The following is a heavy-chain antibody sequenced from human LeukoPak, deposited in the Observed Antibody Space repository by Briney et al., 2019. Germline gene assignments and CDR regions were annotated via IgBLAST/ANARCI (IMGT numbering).Heavy chain of an antibody. V-gene: IGHV3-30*02. CDR2: IRYDGSNK. Sequence: GGSLRLSCAASGFTFSSYGMHWVRQAPGKGLEWVAFIRYDGSNKYYADSVKGRFTISRDNSKNTLYLQMNSLRAEDTAVYYCANYGSGPMKSFDYWGQGTLVTVSS. CDR1: GFTFSSYG. J-gene: IGHJ4*02. CDR3: ANYGSGPMKSFDY. D-gene: IGHD3-10*01.